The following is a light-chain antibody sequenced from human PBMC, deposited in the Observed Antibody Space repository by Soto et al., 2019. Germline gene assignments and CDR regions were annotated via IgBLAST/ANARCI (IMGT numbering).Light chain of an antibody. V-gene: IGKV3-20*01. J-gene: IGKJ1*01. CDR1: QSVTNSY. Sequence: EIVLTQSPGTLSLSPGQRATLSCRASQSVTNSYLAWYQQKPGQAPRLLIYGASSRGTGVPDRFSGSGSGTDFTLTISRLELEDFAVYYCHQYADSPKTFGQGTKVDIK. CDR3: HQYADSPKT. CDR2: GAS.